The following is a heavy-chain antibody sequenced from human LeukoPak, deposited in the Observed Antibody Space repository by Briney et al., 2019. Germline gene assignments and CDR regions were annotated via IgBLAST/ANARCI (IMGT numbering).Heavy chain of an antibody. D-gene: IGHD2-8*01. J-gene: IGHJ4*02. V-gene: IGHV3-23*01. CDR2: ISDSGDYT. CDR1: GFTFSSYA. CDR3: AKDTSIGKYCTNGVCSPFDY. Sequence: GGSLTPSCAGSGFTFSSYAMSWVRQAPVQGLEWVSVISDSGDYTSYADSVRGRFTISRDNSRNTLYLQMISLRPEDTAVYYCAKDTSIGKYCTNGVCSPFDYWGQGTLVTVSS.